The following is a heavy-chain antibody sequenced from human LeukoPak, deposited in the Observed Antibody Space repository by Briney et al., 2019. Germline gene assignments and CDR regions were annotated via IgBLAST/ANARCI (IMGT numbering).Heavy chain of an antibody. CDR1: GGTFSSYA. CDR3: ARSEAAAGLFDY. D-gene: IGHD6-13*01. Sequence: SVKVSCKASGGTFSSYAISWVRQAPGQGLEWMGGIIPIFGTANYAQKFQGRVTITAGESTSTAYMELSSLRSEDTAVYYCARSEAAAGLFDYWGQGTLVTVSS. J-gene: IGHJ4*02. V-gene: IGHV1-69*13. CDR2: IIPIFGTA.